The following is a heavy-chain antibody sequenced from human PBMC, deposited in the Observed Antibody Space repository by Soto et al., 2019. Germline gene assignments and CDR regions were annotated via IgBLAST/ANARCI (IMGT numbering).Heavy chain of an antibody. J-gene: IGHJ4*02. CDR2: IYYSGST. Sequence: PSETLSLTCTVSGGTIISYYWSWIRQPPGKGLEWIGYIYYSGSTNYNPSLKSRVTISVDTSKNQFSLKLSSVTTADTAVYYCARKEYYFDYWGQGTLVTVSS. CDR3: ARKEYYFDY. V-gene: IGHV4-59*01. CDR1: GGTIISYY.